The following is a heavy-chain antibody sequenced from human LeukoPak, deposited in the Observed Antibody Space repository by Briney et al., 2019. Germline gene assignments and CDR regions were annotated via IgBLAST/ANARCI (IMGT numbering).Heavy chain of an antibody. CDR1: GGSISSSIYY. Sequence: KSSETLSLTCTVSGGSISSSIYYWGWIRQPPGKGLEWIGSIYYTWTTYYNPSLKSRVTISVDTSKNQFSLKLSSVTAADTAVFYCASGRPHCSSTSCYAQAFDIWGQGTMVTVSS. CDR3: ASGRPHCSSTSCYAQAFDI. V-gene: IGHV4-39*01. D-gene: IGHD2-2*01. CDR2: IYYTWTT. J-gene: IGHJ3*02.